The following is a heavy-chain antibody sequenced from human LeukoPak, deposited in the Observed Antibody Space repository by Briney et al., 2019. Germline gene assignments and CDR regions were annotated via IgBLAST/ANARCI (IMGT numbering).Heavy chain of an antibody. Sequence: GGSLRLSCAASGFTFSDYYMSWLRQAPGKGREWVSYIGSSGYDINNADSVKGRFNIYRDNGKNSMYLQMYSLRPEDTAVYYCARGASDLPLDYWGQGTLVIVSS. CDR3: ARGASDLPLDY. CDR1: GFTFSDYY. CDR2: IGSSGYDI. J-gene: IGHJ4*02. V-gene: IGHV3-11*04. D-gene: IGHD5/OR15-5a*01.